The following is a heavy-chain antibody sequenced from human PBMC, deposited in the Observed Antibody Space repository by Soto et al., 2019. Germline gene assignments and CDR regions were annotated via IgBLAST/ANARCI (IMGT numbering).Heavy chain of an antibody. V-gene: IGHV1-69*02. J-gene: IGHJ3*02. D-gene: IGHD2-15*01. CDR3: ARVRVGTVAGAFDI. Sequence: QVQLVQSGAEVKKPGSSVNVSCKASGGTFSSYTISWVRQAPGQGPEWMGRIIPILGIANYAQKFQGRVTITADKSTSTAYMELSSLRSEDTAVYYCARVRVGTVAGAFDIWGRGTMVTVSS. CDR1: GGTFSSYT. CDR2: IIPILGIA.